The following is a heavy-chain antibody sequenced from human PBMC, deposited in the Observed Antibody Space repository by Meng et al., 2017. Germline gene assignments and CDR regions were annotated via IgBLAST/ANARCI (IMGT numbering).Heavy chain of an antibody. Sequence: GQLGGFGGGLGKPGGSLRLSCAASGFNFSSYWMHWVRQAPGKGLVWVSRINSDGSSTSYADSMKGQFTISGDNAKNTLYLQMNSLRAEDTAVYYCARDRSSSGFDYWGQGTLVTVSS. CDR3: ARDRSSSGFDY. D-gene: IGHD6-19*01. CDR2: INSDGSST. V-gene: IGHV3/OR16-13*01. J-gene: IGHJ4*02. CDR1: GFNFSSYW.